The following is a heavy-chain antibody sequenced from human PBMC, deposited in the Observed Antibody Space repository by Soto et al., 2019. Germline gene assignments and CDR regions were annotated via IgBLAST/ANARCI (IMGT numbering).Heavy chain of an antibody. Sequence: SETLSLTCTVSGGSVSSGSYYWSWIRQPPGKGLEWIGYIYYSGSTNYNPSLKSRVTISVDTSKNQFSLKLSSVTAADTAVYYCARDGVDTAMVTHAFDIWGQGTMVTVSS. D-gene: IGHD5-18*01. CDR2: IYYSGST. V-gene: IGHV4-61*01. CDR3: ARDGVDTAMVTHAFDI. CDR1: GGSVSSGSYY. J-gene: IGHJ3*02.